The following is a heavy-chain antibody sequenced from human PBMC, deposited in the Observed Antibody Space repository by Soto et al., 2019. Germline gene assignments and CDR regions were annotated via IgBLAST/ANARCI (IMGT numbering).Heavy chain of an antibody. Sequence: PSETLSLTCTVSGGSISSYYWSWIRQPAGKGLEWIGRIHTSGSTNHNPSLKSRVTMSVDTSKNQFSLKLSYVTAADTAVYYCARVSGYDYVWGSCRLALEDFDIWGQGTMVTVSS. V-gene: IGHV4-4*07. CDR2: IHTSGST. D-gene: IGHD3-16*02. CDR1: GGSISSYY. CDR3: ARVSGYDYVWGSCRLALEDFDI. J-gene: IGHJ3*02.